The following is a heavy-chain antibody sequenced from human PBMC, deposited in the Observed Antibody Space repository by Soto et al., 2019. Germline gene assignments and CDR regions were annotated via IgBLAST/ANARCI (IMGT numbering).Heavy chain of an antibody. V-gene: IGHV4-34*01. CDR2: INHSGST. CDR1: GGSFSGYY. D-gene: IGHD3-10*01. CDR3: ARGRYYGSGSYLPFYYYYYGMDV. J-gene: IGHJ6*02. Sequence: SETLSLTCAVYGGSFSGYYWSWIRQPPGKGLEWIGEINHSGSTNYNPSLKSRVTISVDTSKNQFSLKLSSVTAADTAVYYCARGRYYGSGSYLPFYYYYYGMDVWGQGTTVTVSS.